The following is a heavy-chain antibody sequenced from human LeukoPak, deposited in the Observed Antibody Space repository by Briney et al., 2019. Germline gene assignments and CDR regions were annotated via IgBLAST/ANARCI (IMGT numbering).Heavy chain of an antibody. Sequence: GGSLRLSCAASGFTFSDYYMSWIRQAPGKGLEWVSYISGSGSTIYYTDSVKGRFTISRDNAKNSLYLQMNSLRAEDTAVYYCARGENYYDSSGYYRDYWGQGTLVTVSS. CDR1: GFTFSDYY. CDR2: ISGSGSTI. V-gene: IGHV3-11*01. CDR3: ARGENYYDSSGYYRDY. D-gene: IGHD3-22*01. J-gene: IGHJ4*02.